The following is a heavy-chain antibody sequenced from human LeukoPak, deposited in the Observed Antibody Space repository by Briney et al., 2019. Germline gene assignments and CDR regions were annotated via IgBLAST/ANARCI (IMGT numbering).Heavy chain of an antibody. Sequence: GGSLRLSCAASGFTFSLYAMNWVRQAPGKGLEWVSGMSGSGGSTYYADPVKGRFTISRDNSKNTLYLQMNSLRAEDTAVYYCAKGPQLRGERYFDFWGQGTLVTVSS. CDR2: MSGSGGST. CDR3: AKGPQLRGERYFDF. V-gene: IGHV3-23*01. CDR1: GFTFSLYA. J-gene: IGHJ4*02. D-gene: IGHD3-10*01.